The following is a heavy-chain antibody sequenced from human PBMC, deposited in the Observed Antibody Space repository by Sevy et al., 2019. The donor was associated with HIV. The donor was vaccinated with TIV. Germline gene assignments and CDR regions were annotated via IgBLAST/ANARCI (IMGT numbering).Heavy chain of an antibody. Sequence: GGSLRLSCAAAGFNFNNYAMTWVRQAPGKGLEWVSGISFSGSKTYYAESVKGQFPITRDPSKNRMYLQMNNRIVEDTAVYFCAKTRFMDFWNDYYSFYFDFWGQGTLVTVSS. V-gene: IGHV3-23*01. CDR3: AKTRFMDFWNDYYSFYFDF. D-gene: IGHD3-3*01. J-gene: IGHJ4*02. CDR1: GFNFNNYA. CDR2: ISFSGSKT.